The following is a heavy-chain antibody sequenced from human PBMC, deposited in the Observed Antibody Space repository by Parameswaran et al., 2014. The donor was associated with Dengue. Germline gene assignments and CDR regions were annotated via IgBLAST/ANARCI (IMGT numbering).Heavy chain of an antibody. D-gene: IGHD3-9*01. V-gene: IGHV4-39*07. CDR2: IYYSGST. J-gene: IGHJ4*02. Sequence: WIRQPPGKGLEWIGSIYYSGSTYYNPSLKSRVTISVDTSKNQFSLKLSSVTAADTAVYYCATDYDILTLDYWGQGTLVTVSS. CDR3: ATDYDILTLDY.